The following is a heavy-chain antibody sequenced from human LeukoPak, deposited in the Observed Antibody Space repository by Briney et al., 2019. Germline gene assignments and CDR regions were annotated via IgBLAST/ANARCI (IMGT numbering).Heavy chain of an antibody. D-gene: IGHD6-19*01. CDR3: ARGIAVAGPTGGYCDY. Sequence: PGRSLRLSCAASGFNFSNYGMNWVRQAPGKGLEWVAVIWHDGSNEYYADSVKGRFTISRDNSENTLYPQMNSLGAEDTAFYYCARGIAVAGPTGGYCDYWGQGALVTVSS. J-gene: IGHJ4*02. CDR1: GFNFSNYG. V-gene: IGHV3-33*01. CDR2: IWHDGSNE.